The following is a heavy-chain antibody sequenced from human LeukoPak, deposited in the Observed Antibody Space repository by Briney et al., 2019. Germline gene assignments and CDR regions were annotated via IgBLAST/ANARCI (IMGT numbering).Heavy chain of an antibody. CDR1: GYTFTSYY. D-gene: IGHD1-1*01. CDR3: ARESPSTFYFDY. J-gene: IGHJ4*02. V-gene: IGHV1-46*01. Sequence: ASVKVSCKASGYTFTSYYMHWVRQAPGQGLEWMGIINPSGGSTSYAQRFQGRITMTRDTSTSTVYMELSSLNSEDTAVHYCARESPSTFYFDYWGQGTLVTVSS. CDR2: INPSGGST.